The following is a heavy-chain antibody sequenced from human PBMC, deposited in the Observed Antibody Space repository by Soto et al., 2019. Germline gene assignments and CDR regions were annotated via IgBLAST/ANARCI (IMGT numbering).Heavy chain of an antibody. V-gene: IGHV4-59*08. CDR2: MYYGGRT. CDR3: ARGTPSPLIVRSSRGPWFDP. J-gene: IGHJ5*02. CDR1: GGSISSYY. Sequence: QVQLQQSGPGLVKSSETLSLTCTVSGGSISSYYWSWIRQPPGKGLEWIGYMYYGGRTNYNPSLKSRGTISVDTSKMQGSLKLSSVTAADTAVYFGARGTPSPLIVRSSRGPWFDPWGQGTLVTVSS. D-gene: IGHD2-15*01.